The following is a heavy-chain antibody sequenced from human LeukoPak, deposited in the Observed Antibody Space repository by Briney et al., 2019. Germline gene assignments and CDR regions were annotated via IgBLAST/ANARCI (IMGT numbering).Heavy chain of an antibody. V-gene: IGHV4-30-2*01. D-gene: IGHD3-10*01. CDR1: GGSISSGGYY. Sequence: SETLSLTCTVSGGSISSGGYYWSWIRQPPGKGLEWIGYIYHSGSTYYNPSLKSRVTISVDTSQNQFSLKLSSVTAADTAVYYCARETAEFGRSLDYWGQGTLVTVSS. CDR2: IYHSGST. J-gene: IGHJ4*02. CDR3: ARETAEFGRSLDY.